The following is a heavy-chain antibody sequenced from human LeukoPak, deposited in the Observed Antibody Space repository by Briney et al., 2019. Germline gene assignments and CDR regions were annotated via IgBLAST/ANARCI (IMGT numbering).Heavy chain of an antibody. CDR1: GFTFSDYY. CDR2: ISSSGSTI. V-gene: IGHV3-11*04. D-gene: IGHD3-16*01. Sequence: GGSLRLSCAASGFTFSDYYMSWMRQAPGKEREGGSYISSSGSTIYYADSVKGRFTISRDNAKNSLYLQMNNLRAEDTAVYYCARGRGVDRFDYWGQGTLVTVSS. J-gene: IGHJ4*02. CDR3: ARGRGVDRFDY.